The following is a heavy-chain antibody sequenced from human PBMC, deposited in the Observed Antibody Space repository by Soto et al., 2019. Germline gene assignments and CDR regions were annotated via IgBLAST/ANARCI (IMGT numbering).Heavy chain of an antibody. Sequence: EVQLVESGGGFVQGGGSLRLSCAVSGLTFSTNTINWVRQAPGKGLEWVSYISTSSTAIYYADSVKGRFTISRDDAKSSLYLQMNSLRDEDTAVYYCVITDSGRERGYWGQGTLVTVSS. CDR1: GLTFSTNT. J-gene: IGHJ4*02. D-gene: IGHD3-10*01. CDR3: VITDSGRERGY. CDR2: ISTSSTAI. V-gene: IGHV3-48*02.